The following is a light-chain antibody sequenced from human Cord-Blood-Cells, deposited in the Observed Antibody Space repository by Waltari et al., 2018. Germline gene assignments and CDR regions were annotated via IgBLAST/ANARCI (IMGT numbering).Light chain of an antibody. CDR2: CKS. J-gene: IGLJ1*01. V-gene: IGLV1-40*01. Sequence: QSVLTQPPSVSGAPGQRVTISCTGSSSNIGAGYDVHWYQQLPGTAPQLLIYCKSNRRSGGPDRFSGSKSGTSASLAITGLQAEDEADDYCQSYDSSLSGYVFGTGTEVTVL. CDR1: SSNIGAGYD. CDR3: QSYDSSLSGYV.